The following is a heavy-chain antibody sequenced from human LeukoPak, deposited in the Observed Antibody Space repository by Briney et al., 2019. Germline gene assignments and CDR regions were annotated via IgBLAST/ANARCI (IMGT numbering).Heavy chain of an antibody. J-gene: IGHJ5*01. CDR2: IRYDGSDK. V-gene: IGHV3-30*02. CDR3: AKDYSSNWFDS. CDR1: GFTFSNYG. D-gene: IGHD5-18*01. Sequence: GGSLRLSCAASGFTFSNYGMHWVRQAPGKGLEWVAFIRYDGSDKYYADSVKGRFTVSRDKSKSTLYLYMNSLRAEDTAVYYCAKDYSSNWFDSWGQGILLTVSS.